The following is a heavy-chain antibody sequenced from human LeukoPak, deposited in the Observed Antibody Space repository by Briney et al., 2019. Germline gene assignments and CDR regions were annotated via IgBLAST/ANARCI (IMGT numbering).Heavy chain of an antibody. D-gene: IGHD3-22*01. CDR1: GYSISSGYY. CDR3: ARDYYDSSGYYLGYYYMDV. J-gene: IGHJ6*03. V-gene: IGHV4-38-2*02. Sequence: SETLSLTCTVSGYSISSGYYWGWIRQPPGKGPEWIGSIYHSGSTYYNPSLKSRVTISVDTSKNQFSLKLSSVTAADTAVYYRARDYYDSSGYYLGYYYMDVWGKGTTVTISS. CDR2: IYHSGST.